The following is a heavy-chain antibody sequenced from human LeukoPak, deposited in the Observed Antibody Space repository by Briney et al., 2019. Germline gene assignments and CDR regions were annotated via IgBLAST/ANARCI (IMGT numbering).Heavy chain of an antibody. V-gene: IGHV3-11*01. CDR2: ISRSGSTK. J-gene: IGHJ6*03. Sequence: WGSLTLSCAASGFTFSDYNMRWIRQAPGKGLECVSSISRSGSTKYYADSVKGRFTISRDNAKNSLFLQMNSLRAEDTAVYYCARVLRYCSGGNCYSGGLGCMDVWGKGTTVTISS. CDR1: GFTFSDYN. D-gene: IGHD2-15*01. CDR3: ARVLRYCSGGNCYSGGLGCMDV.